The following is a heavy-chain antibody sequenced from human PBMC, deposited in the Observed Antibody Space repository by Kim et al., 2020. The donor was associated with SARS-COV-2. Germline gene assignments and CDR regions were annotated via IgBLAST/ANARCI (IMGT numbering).Heavy chain of an antibody. CDR2: ISYDGSNK. CDR3: ARDITMIVVAFDAFDI. Sequence: GGSLRLSCAASGFTFSSYAMHWVRQAPGKGLEWVAVISYDGSNKYYADSVKGRFTISRDNSKNTLYLQMNSLRAEDTAVYYCARDITMIVVAFDAFDIWG. CDR1: GFTFSSYA. J-gene: IGHJ3*02. D-gene: IGHD3-22*01. V-gene: IGHV3-30*04.